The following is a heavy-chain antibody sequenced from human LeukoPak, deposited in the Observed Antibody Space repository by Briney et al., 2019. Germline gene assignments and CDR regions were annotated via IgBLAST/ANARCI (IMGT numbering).Heavy chain of an antibody. CDR1: GFTFSSYS. D-gene: IGHD6-13*01. J-gene: IGHJ4*02. CDR2: INWNGGST. V-gene: IGHV3-20*04. Sequence: GGSLRLSCAASGFTFSSYSMNWVRQAPGKGLEWVSGINWNGGSTGYADSVKGRFTISRDNAKNSLYLQMNSLRAEDTALYYCAREGTAPVAPGLGYWGQGTLVTVSS. CDR3: AREGTAPVAPGLGY.